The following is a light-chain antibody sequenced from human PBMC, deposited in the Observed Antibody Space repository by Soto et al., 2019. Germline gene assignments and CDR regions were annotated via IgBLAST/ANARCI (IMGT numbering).Light chain of an antibody. CDR1: QSVNSN. CDR2: DAS. CDR3: QQRSNWPLT. Sequence: EIVLTQSPATLSLSPGERATLSCRASQSVNSNLAWYQQKPGQAPSLLIFDASYRATDIPARFSGSGSGTDFPLTISSLEPEGFAVYYCQQRSNWPLTFGGGTKVQIK. V-gene: IGKV3-11*01. J-gene: IGKJ4*01.